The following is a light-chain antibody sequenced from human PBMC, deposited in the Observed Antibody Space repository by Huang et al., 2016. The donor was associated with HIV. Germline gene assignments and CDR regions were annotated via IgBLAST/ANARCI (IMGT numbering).Light chain of an antibody. Sequence: EIVMAQSPATLSVSPGERATLSCRASLSFSSDLAWYQHKPGQAPRLLIYGASTRATGIPARFSGSGSGTEFTLTISSLKSEDSAVYCCQQYNNWWTFGQGTKVEI. J-gene: IGKJ1*01. CDR2: GAS. CDR1: LSFSSD. V-gene: IGKV3-15*01. CDR3: QQYNNWWT.